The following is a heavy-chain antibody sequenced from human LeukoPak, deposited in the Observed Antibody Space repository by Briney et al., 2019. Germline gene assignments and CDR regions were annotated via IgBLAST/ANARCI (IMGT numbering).Heavy chain of an antibody. Sequence: GGSLRLSCAASGFTFSSYGMHWVRQAPGKGLEWVAVISYDGSNKYYADSVKGRFTISRDNSENTLYLQMNSLRAEDTAVYYCAKDRALRYFESLYYYYYGMDVWGQGTTVTVSS. J-gene: IGHJ6*02. D-gene: IGHD3-9*01. CDR1: GFTFSSYG. CDR2: ISYDGSNK. CDR3: AKDRALRYFESLYYYYYGMDV. V-gene: IGHV3-30*18.